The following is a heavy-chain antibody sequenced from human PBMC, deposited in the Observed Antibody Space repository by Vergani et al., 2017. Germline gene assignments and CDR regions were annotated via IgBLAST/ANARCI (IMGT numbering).Heavy chain of an antibody. V-gene: IGHV3-30*02. CDR1: GFTLSNYD. Sequence: QVQLVESGGGVVQRGGSLRLSCATSGFTLSNYDMQWIRQGPGKGLEWLAYIGKDGINTRYRDAVKGRFTVSRDNSKDILYLQMDSLRSEDTALYYCGKYLRDSTDRVGDSWGPGTLVIVSS. CDR2: IGKDGINT. D-gene: IGHD2-21*02. J-gene: IGHJ4*02. CDR3: GKYLRDSTDRVGDS.